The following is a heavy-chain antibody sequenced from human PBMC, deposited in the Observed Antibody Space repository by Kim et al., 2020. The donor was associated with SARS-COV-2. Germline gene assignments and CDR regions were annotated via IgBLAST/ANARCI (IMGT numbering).Heavy chain of an antibody. CDR3: ASAERDGALYYFDY. Sequence: AKKFQGRVTMTRDTSTSRLYMELSSLRSEDTAVYYCASAERDGALYYFDYWGQGTLVTVSS. V-gene: IGHV1-46*01. D-gene: IGHD3-16*01. J-gene: IGHJ4*02.